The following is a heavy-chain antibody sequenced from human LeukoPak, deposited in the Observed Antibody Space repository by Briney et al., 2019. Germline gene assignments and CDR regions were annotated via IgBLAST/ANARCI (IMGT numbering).Heavy chain of an antibody. V-gene: IGHV3-30-3*01. J-gene: IGHJ5*01. D-gene: IGHD3-3*01. CDR1: GFTFSSYA. CDR2: ISYDGSNK. CDR3: ARVRYDFWRGYDNLFDP. Sequence: GGSLRLSCAASGFTFSSYAMHWVRQAPGKGLEWVAVISYDGSNKYYADSVKGRFTISRDNSKNTLYLQMNSLRAEDTAVVFWARVRYDFWRGYDNLFDPLGQGTLVTGSS.